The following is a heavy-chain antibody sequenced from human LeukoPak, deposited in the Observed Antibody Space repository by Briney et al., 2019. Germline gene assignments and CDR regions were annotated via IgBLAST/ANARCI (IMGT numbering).Heavy chain of an antibody. V-gene: IGHV1-46*01. D-gene: IGHD4-23*01. CDR1: GYTFTSYY. Sequence: ASVKVSCKASGYTFTSYYMHWVRQAPGQGLEWMGIINPSGGSTSYAQKFQGRVTMTRDMSTSTVYMELSSLRSEDTAVYYCAADYGGNSGSDYWGQGTLVTVSS. CDR2: INPSGGST. CDR3: AADYGGNSGSDY. J-gene: IGHJ4*02.